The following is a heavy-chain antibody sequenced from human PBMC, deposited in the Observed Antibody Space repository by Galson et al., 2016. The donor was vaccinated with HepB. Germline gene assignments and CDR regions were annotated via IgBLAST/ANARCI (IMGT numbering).Heavy chain of an antibody. Sequence: SETLSLTCTVSGGSISSSSYYWGWIRQPPGKGLEWIGSIYFSGSTYYNPSLKSRVTISVDTSKNQFSLKLSSVTAADTAVYYCARHEGWVDGGDSNWFDPWGQGTLVTVSS. J-gene: IGHJ5*02. CDR3: ARHEGWVDGGDSNWFDP. V-gene: IGHV4-39*01. D-gene: IGHD2-21*02. CDR1: GGSISSSSYY. CDR2: IYFSGST.